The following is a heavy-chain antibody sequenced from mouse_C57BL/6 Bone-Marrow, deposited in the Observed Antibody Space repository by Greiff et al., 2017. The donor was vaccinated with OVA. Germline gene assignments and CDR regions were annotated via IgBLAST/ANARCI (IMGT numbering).Heavy chain of an antibody. Sequence: VQLQQSGPVLVKPGASVKMSCKASGYTFTDYYMNWVKQSHGKSLEWIGVINPYNGDTSYNKKFKGKATLTVDKNSSTAYMELNSLTSEDAAVYYCAGPGGRLTSWFAYWGQGTLVTVS. J-gene: IGHJ3*01. CDR1: GYTFTDYY. CDR3: AGPGGRLTSWFAY. CDR2: INPYNGDT. V-gene: IGHV1-19*01. D-gene: IGHD3-3*01.